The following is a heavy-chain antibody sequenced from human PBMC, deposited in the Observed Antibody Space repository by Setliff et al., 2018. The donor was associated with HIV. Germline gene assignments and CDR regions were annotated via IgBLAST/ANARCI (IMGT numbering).Heavy chain of an antibody. CDR2: IKSGGTA. D-gene: IGHD3-3*01. CDR1: GFSFSGAW. V-gene: IGHV3-15*01. CDR3: TRDRRGSNSWSGYDGGFDY. Sequence: GSLRLSCAASGFSFSGAWMRWVRQAPGKGLEWVAQIKSGGTADYAAPVKGRFTISRDDSKNVVSLQMDSLKTEDTAVYFCTRDRRGSNSWSGYDGGFDYWGQGTLVTV. J-gene: IGHJ4*02.